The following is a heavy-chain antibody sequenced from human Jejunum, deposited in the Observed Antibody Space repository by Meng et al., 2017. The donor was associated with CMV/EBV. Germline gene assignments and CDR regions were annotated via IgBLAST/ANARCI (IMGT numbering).Heavy chain of an antibody. V-gene: IGHV4-39*01. J-gene: IGHJ4*02. Sequence: TNSDFYWGWIRQPPGKDLEWIGTVYSTGSTSYNPSLKSRVTISVDTSNNQFSLRLNSVTAADSAVYYCAIVGYCTAGICSPLDYWGQGTRVTVSS. CDR1: TNSDFY. D-gene: IGHD2-8*02. CDR3: AIVGYCTAGICSPLDY. CDR2: VYSTGST.